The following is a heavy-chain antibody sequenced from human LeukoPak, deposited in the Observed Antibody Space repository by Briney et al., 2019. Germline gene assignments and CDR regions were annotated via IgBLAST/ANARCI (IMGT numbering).Heavy chain of an antibody. CDR1: GYTFTSYY. V-gene: IGHV1-2*04. J-gene: IGHJ4*02. Sequence: ASVKVSCKASGYTFTSYYMHWVRQAPGQGLEWMGWINPNSGGTNYAQKFQGWVTMTRDTSISTAYMELSRLRSDDTAVYYCARGLDTAMVNPFDYWGQGTLVTVSS. CDR2: INPNSGGT. CDR3: ARGLDTAMVNPFDY. D-gene: IGHD5-18*01.